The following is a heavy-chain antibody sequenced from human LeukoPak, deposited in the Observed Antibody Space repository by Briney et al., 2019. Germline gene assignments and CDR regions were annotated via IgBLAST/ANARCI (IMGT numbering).Heavy chain of an antibody. J-gene: IGHJ4*02. V-gene: IGHV1-46*01. Sequence: ASVKVSCKTSGYIFTTYYMHWVRQAPGQGLEWMGIINPRDGSKSYLQKFQDRVTMTGDTSTSTVYMEPSSLRSEDTAVYYCARECSGGSCYYFDNWGQGTLVTVSS. CDR2: INPRDGSK. D-gene: IGHD2-15*01. CDR1: GYIFTTYY. CDR3: ARECSGGSCYYFDN.